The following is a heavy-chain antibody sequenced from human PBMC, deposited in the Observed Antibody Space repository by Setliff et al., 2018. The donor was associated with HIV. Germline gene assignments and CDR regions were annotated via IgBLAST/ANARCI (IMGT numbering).Heavy chain of an antibody. CDR3: ASRENPRGGYPKGWFDP. CDR1: GGSISSSSYY. J-gene: IGHJ5*02. D-gene: IGHD5-12*01. V-gene: IGHV4-39*01. CDR2: IYYSGST. Sequence: PSETLSLTCTVSGGSISSSSYYWIWVRQPPGEGLEWIGNIYYSGSTYYNPSLKSRTTISVDTFHNQFSLKLSSVTAADTAVYYCASRENPRGGYPKGWFDPWGQGTLVTVSS.